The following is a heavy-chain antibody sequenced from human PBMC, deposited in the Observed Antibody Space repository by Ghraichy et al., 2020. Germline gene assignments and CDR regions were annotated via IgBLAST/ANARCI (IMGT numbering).Heavy chain of an antibody. CDR2: IGNSGSNI. Sequence: GGSLRLSCAASGFTFSSSSMNWVRQAPGKGLEWVAYIGNSGSNIYYADSVKGRFTISRDNAKNSLFLQMNSLRDEDTAMYYCTRGLRIPTTPPDRVGGQGNLVTVSS. D-gene: IGHD1-1*01. V-gene: IGHV3-48*02. J-gene: IGHJ4*02. CDR3: TRGLRIPTTPPDRV. CDR1: GFTFSSSS.